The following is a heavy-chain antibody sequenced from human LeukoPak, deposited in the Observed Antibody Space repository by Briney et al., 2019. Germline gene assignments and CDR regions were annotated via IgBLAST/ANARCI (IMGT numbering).Heavy chain of an antibody. CDR1: GFTFSSYA. D-gene: IGHD4-23*01. Sequence: GGSLRLSCAASGFTFSSYAMHWVRQAPGKGLEWVAVISYDGSNKYYADSVKGRFTISRDNSKNTLYLQMNSLRAEDTAVYYCARDSFNFDYGGSSGVDYWGQGTLVTVSS. CDR2: ISYDGSNK. J-gene: IGHJ4*02. V-gene: IGHV3-30*04. CDR3: ARDSFNFDYGGSSGVDY.